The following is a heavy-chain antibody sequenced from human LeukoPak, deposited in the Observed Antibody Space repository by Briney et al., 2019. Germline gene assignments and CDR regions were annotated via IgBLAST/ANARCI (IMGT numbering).Heavy chain of an antibody. V-gene: IGHV4-39*07. CDR3: ARDENFGYPNWFDP. Sequence: SETLSLTCTVSGGSISSSSYYWGWIRQPPGKGLEWIGSIYYSGSTYYNPSLKSRVTISVDTSKNQFSLKLSSVTAADTAVYYCARDENFGYPNWFDPWGQGTLVTVSS. D-gene: IGHD3-16*01. CDR2: IYYSGST. J-gene: IGHJ5*02. CDR1: GGSISSSSYY.